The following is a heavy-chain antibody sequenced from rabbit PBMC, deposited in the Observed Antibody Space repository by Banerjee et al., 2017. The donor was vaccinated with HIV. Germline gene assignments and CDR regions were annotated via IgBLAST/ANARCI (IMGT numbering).Heavy chain of an antibody. CDR2: IDPVFGST. CDR1: GFTISGYW. D-gene: IGHD4-1*01. CDR3: ARDLAATNL. V-gene: IGHV1S7*01. Sequence: QQLEESGGGLVKPGGTLTLTCTASGFTISGYWICWVRQAPGKGLEWIGYIDPVFGSTNYASWVNGRFTISSDNAQNTVDLQMNSLTAADTATYFCARDLAATNLWGPGTLVTVS. J-gene: IGHJ4*01.